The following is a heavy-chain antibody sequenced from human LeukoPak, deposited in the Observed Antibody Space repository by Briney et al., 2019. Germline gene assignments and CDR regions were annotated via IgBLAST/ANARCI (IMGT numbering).Heavy chain of an antibody. V-gene: IGHV4-31*11. D-gene: IGHD4-17*01. CDR3: ARNYGDYHFDY. Sequence: PSETLSLTCAVYGGSFSGYYWSWIRQHPGKGLEWIGYISYSGITYSNPSLKSRVTISVGTSKRQFSLRLNPVTPADTAVYYCARNYGDYHFDYWGQGTLVTVSS. CDR1: GGSFSGYY. J-gene: IGHJ4*02. CDR2: ISYSGIT.